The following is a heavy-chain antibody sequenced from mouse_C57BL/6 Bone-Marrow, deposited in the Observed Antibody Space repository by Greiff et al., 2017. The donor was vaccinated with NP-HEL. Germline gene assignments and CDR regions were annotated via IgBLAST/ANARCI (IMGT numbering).Heavy chain of an antibody. V-gene: IGHV1-15*01. CDR2: IDPETGGT. Sequence: VQVVESGAELVRPGASVTLSCKASGYTFTDYEMHWVKQTPVHGLEWIGAIDPETGGTAYNQKFKGKAILTADKSSSTAYMELRSLTSEDSAVYYCTRFITTVARFFDYWGQGTTLTVSS. J-gene: IGHJ2*01. CDR3: TRFITTVARFFDY. D-gene: IGHD1-1*01. CDR1: GYTFTDYE.